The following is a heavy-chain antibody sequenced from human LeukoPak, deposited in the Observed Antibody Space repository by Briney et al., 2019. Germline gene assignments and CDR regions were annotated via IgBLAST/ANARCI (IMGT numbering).Heavy chain of an antibody. D-gene: IGHD4-17*01. CDR1: GGSFSGYY. J-gene: IGHJ4*02. CDR3: ARTTVIFDY. Sequence: SETLSLTCAVYGGSFSGYYWSWIRQPPGKGLEWIGEINHSGSTNYNPSLTSRVTISVDTSKNQFSLKLSSVTAADTAVYYCARTTVIFDYWGQGTLVTVSS. V-gene: IGHV4-34*01. CDR2: INHSGST.